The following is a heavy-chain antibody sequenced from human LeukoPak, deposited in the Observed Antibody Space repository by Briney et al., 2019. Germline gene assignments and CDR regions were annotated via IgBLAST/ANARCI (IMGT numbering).Heavy chain of an antibody. Sequence: ASVKVSCKASGYTFTSYDINWVRQATGQGLGWMGWMNPNSGNTGYAQKFQGRVTMTRNTSISTAYMELSSLRSEDTAVYYCARGRDGYNPYWFDPWGQGTLVTVSS. J-gene: IGHJ5*02. V-gene: IGHV1-8*01. CDR1: GYTFTSYD. D-gene: IGHD5-24*01. CDR2: MNPNSGNT. CDR3: ARGRDGYNPYWFDP.